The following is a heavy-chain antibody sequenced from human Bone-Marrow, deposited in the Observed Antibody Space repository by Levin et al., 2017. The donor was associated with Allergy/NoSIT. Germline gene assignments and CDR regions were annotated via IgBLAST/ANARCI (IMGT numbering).Heavy chain of an antibody. V-gene: IGHV3-66*01. D-gene: IGHD3-10*01. J-gene: IGHJ4*02. CDR1: GVTVFNNY. CDR3: GRDGPGGGH. CDR2: IYSGGDT. Sequence: GGSLRLFCTASGVTVFNNYFMWVRQAPGKGLEWVSHIYSGGDTNYADSVKGRFSVSRDNSKNTVYLQMNSLRADDTAVYYCGRDGPGGGHWGPGTQVTVSS.